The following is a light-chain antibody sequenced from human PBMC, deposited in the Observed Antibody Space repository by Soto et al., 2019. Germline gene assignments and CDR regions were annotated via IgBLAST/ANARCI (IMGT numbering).Light chain of an antibody. CDR3: LQHNDYPRI. CDR2: EAS. CDR1: QGINND. V-gene: IGKV1-17*01. Sequence: DIQMTQSPSSLSASVGDRVTISCRASQGINNDLGWYQQKPGKAPKRLIYEASTLQSGVPSRFSGSGSGTEFTLTISSLQPEDFATYYCLQHNDYPRIFGGGTQVAIK. J-gene: IGKJ4*01.